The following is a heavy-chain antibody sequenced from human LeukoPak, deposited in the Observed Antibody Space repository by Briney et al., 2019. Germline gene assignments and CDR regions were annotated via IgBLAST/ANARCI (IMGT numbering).Heavy chain of an antibody. CDR2: IYYSGST. V-gene: IGHV4-39*01. CDR1: GGSISSSSYY. D-gene: IGHD3-3*01. Sequence: SVTLSLTCTVSGGSISSSSYYRGWIRQPPGKGLEWIGSIYYSGSTYYNPSLKSRVTISVDTSKNQFSLKLSSVTAADTAVYYCASRYDFWSGGYYYYGMDVWGQGTTVTVSS. CDR3: ASRYDFWSGGYYYYGMDV. J-gene: IGHJ6*02.